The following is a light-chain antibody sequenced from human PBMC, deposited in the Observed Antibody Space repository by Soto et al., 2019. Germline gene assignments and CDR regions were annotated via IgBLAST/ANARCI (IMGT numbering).Light chain of an antibody. CDR3: QQYGSSSPLS. CDR1: QSVSSSY. J-gene: IGKJ4*01. V-gene: IGKV3-20*01. Sequence: IRFQPSPRTLSLKQGERATLSCRASQSVSSSYFAWYQQKPGQAPRLLIYGASSRATGIPDRFSGSGSGTDFTLTISRLEPEDVAVYYCQQYGSSSPLSFGGGTKVDIK. CDR2: GAS.